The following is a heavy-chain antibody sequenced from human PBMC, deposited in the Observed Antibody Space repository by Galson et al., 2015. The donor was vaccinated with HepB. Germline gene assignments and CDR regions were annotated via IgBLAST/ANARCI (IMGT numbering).Heavy chain of an antibody. CDR2: ISGGGGST. CDR1: GFTFSSYA. V-gene: IGHV3-23*01. Sequence: SLRLSCAASGFTFSSYAMTWVRQAPGKGLEWVSTISGGGGSTNYADSVKGWFTISRDNSKNTLYLQMSSLRAEDTAVYYCARDRSRGWDSGSYYVFEYWGQGTLVTVSS. J-gene: IGHJ4*02. D-gene: IGHD1-26*01. CDR3: ARDRSRGWDSGSYYVFEY.